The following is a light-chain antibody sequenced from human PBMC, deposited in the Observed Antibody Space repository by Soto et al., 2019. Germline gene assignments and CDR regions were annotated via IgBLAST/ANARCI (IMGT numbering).Light chain of an antibody. CDR1: HSPRSSF. Sequence: EIVLTQSPGTLSLSPGEGATLSCRASHSPRSSFLAWYQQKPGQAPRLLIYGASSRASGIPDRFSGSGSGTDFTLSITRLEPEDFAMYYCQQYTNSPRGFTFGPGTKVEIK. CDR2: GAS. V-gene: IGKV3-20*01. J-gene: IGKJ3*01. CDR3: QQYTNSPRGFT.